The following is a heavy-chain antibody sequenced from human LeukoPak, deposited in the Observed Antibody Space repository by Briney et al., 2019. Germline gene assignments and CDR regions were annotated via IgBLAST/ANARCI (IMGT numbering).Heavy chain of an antibody. CDR1: GFTFSDYY. Sequence: GGSLRLSCAASGFTFSDYYMSWIRQAPGKGLEWVAYISSSSDYTNYADSVKGRFTVSRDNAKNSPYLQMNSLRAEDTALYYCARRNAFEIWGQGTMVTVSS. V-gene: IGHV3-11*03. CDR2: ISSSSDYT. CDR3: ARRNAFEI. J-gene: IGHJ3*02.